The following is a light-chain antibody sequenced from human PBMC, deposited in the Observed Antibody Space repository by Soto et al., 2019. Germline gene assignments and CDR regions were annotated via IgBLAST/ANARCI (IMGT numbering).Light chain of an antibody. CDR1: QRFLHSNGYNY. CDR3: MQALQAPIT. CDR2: LGS. J-gene: IGKJ5*01. V-gene: IGKV2-28*01. Sequence: DVVLTHSPVSLPVTPMQPASISCRASQRFLHSNGYNYLDWYLQKPGQSPQLLIYLGSNRASGVPDRFSGSGSGTDFTLSISTVEAGDVGVYYCMQALQAPITFGQGTRLEIK.